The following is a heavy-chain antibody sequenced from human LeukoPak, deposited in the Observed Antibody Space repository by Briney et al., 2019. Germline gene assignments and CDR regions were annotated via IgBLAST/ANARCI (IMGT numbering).Heavy chain of an antibody. CDR2: NYYSGST. D-gene: IGHD5-18*01. CDR3: ARVGYSYGEEYYYYYMDV. V-gene: IGHV4-59*01. CDR1: GGSISSYY. J-gene: IGHJ6*03. Sequence: PETLSLTCTVSGGSISSYYWSWIRQPPGKGLEWIGYNYYSGSTNYNPSLKSRVTISVDTSKNQFSLKLSSVTAADTAVYYCARVGYSYGEEYYYYYMDVWGKGTTVTISS.